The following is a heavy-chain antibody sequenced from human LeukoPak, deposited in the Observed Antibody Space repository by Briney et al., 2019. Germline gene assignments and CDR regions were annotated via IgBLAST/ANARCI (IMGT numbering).Heavy chain of an antibody. J-gene: IGHJ6*02. D-gene: IGHD5-18*01. Sequence: ASVKVSCKASGYTFTSYGISWVRQAPGQGLEWMGWISSYNGNTNYAQKLQGRVTMTTDTSTSTAYMELRSLRSDDTAVYYCARDVQLWLSAGGTPAVWGQGTTVTVSS. CDR2: ISSYNGNT. CDR1: GYTFTSYG. CDR3: ARDVQLWLSAGGTPAV. V-gene: IGHV1-18*01.